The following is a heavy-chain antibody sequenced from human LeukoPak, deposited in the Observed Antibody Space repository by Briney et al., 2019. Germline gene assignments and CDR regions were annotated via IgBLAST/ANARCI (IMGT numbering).Heavy chain of an antibody. CDR2: INPSGGST. CDR1: GYIFTSYY. D-gene: IGHD6-25*01. J-gene: IGHJ4*02. CDR3: ARVPFLLSGFWDY. V-gene: IGHV1-46*01. Sequence: ASVKVSCKASGYIFTSYYIHWVRQAPGQGLAWMGIINPSGGSTIYPQKFQGRVSMTRDTSTSTVYMELSSLRSEDTAVYYCARVPFLLSGFWDYWGQGTLVTVSS.